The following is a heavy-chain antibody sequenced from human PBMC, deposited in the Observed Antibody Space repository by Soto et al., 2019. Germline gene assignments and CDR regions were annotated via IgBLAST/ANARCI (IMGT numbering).Heavy chain of an antibody. Sequence: HPGRSLRLSCVGTGLNFDDFAMHWVRQAPGKGLEWFSGITWNSRVLAYADSVKGRFTISRDNARNSLYLQMDSLRDEDTALYYCAKGRYDFWSPYYLDSWGQGTLVTVSS. D-gene: IGHD3-3*01. CDR2: ITWNSRVL. J-gene: IGHJ4*02. V-gene: IGHV3-9*01. CDR1: GLNFDDFA. CDR3: AKGRYDFWSPYYLDS.